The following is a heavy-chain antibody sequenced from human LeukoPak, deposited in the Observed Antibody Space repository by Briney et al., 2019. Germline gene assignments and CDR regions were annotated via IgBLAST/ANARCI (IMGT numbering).Heavy chain of an antibody. CDR1: GGSTSSSNYY. CDR3: ARLGAGPTYYDFWSGYSSFYFDY. J-gene: IGHJ4*02. Sequence: SETLSLTCTVSGGSTSSSNYYWGWIRQPPGKGLEWIGGIHYSGNTYYNPSLKSRVTISVDTSKNQFSLKLSSVTAADAAVYYCARLGAGPTYYDFWSGYSSFYFDYWGQGTLVTVSS. V-gene: IGHV4-39*01. CDR2: IHYSGNT. D-gene: IGHD3-3*01.